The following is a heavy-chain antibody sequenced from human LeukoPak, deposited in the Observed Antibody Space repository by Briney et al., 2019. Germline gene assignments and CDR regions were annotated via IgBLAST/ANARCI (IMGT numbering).Heavy chain of an antibody. CDR1: GYSISSGYY. Sequence: SETLSLTCTGSGYSISSGYYWGWIRQPPGKGLEWIGSIYHSGSTYYNPSLKSRVTISVDTSKNQFSLKLSSVTAADTAVYYCARRGYYGSGTHYMDVWGKGTTVTISS. CDR2: IYHSGST. CDR3: ARRGYYGSGTHYMDV. J-gene: IGHJ6*03. D-gene: IGHD3-10*01. V-gene: IGHV4-38-2*02.